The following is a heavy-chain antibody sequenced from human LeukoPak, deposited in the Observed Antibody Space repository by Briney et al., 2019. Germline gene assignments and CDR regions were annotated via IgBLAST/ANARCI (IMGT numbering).Heavy chain of an antibody. D-gene: IGHD3-10*01. V-gene: IGHV3-21*01. CDR2: ISSSSSYI. Sequence: RGSLRLSCAASGFTFSSYSMNWVRQAPGKGLEWVSSISSSSSYIYYADSVKGRFTISRDNAKNSLYLQMNSLRAEDTAVYYCARDLRYYYGSGSPKTDYWGQGTLVTVSS. J-gene: IGHJ4*02. CDR1: GFTFSSYS. CDR3: ARDLRYYYGSGSPKTDY.